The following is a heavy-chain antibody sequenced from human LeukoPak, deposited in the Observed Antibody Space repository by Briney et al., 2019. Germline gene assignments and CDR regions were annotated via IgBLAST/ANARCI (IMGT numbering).Heavy chain of an antibody. Sequence: GASVKVSCKASGGTLSSYAISWVRQAPGQGLEWMGGIIPIFGTANYAQKFQGRVTITTDESTSTAYMELSSLRSEDTAVYYCARDHRQRGTLNWFDPWGQGTLVTVSS. J-gene: IGHJ5*02. CDR2: IIPIFGTA. V-gene: IGHV1-69*05. CDR1: GGTLSSYA. D-gene: IGHD6-25*01. CDR3: ARDHRQRGTLNWFDP.